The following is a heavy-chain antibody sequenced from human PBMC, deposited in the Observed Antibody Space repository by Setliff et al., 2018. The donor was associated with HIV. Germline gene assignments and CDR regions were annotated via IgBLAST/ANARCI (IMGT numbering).Heavy chain of an antibody. V-gene: IGHV4-59*12. CDR3: ARGLAYYSENTDYYYVSAGFDP. Sequence: SETLSLTCTVAGGSLSNYYWSWIRQSPGKGLEWIGSIYFTGSSDNNPSLKSRVTLSVDTSKHQFSLKLSSVTAADTAVYYCARGLAYYSENTDYYYVSAGFDPWGPGTLVTVSS. CDR2: IYFTGSS. CDR1: GGSLSNYY. D-gene: IGHD3-22*01. J-gene: IGHJ5*02.